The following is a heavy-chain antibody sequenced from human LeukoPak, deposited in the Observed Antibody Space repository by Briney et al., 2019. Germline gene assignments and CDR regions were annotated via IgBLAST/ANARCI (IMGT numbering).Heavy chain of an antibody. J-gene: IGHJ4*02. CDR2: IRNDGSNH. Sequence: PGGSLRLSCAASGFTFSHHGMHWVRQAPGKGLEWVAFIRNDGSNHYYADSVKGRFTISRDNTKNTLYVQMNSLRAEDTALYYCAKDRGYGDYTGDFDYWGQGTLVTVSS. CDR1: GFTFSHHG. V-gene: IGHV3-30*02. CDR3: AKDRGYGDYTGDFDY. D-gene: IGHD4-17*01.